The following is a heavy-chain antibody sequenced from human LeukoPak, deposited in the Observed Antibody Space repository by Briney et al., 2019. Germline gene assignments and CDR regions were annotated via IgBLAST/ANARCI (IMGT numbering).Heavy chain of an antibody. D-gene: IGHD3-10*01. CDR1: GYTFTGYY. CDR2: INPNSGGT. V-gene: IGHV1-2*02. CDR3: ARVTVYGSGSYYVYYFDY. Sequence: ASVKVSCKASGYTFTGYYMHWVRQAPGQGLEWMGWINPNSGGTNYAQKFQGRVTMTRDTSISTAYMELSRLRSDDTAVYYCARVTVYGSGSYYVYYFDYWGQGILVTVSS. J-gene: IGHJ4*02.